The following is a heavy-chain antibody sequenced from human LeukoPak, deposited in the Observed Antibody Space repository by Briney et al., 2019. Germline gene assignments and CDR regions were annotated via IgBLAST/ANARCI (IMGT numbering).Heavy chain of an antibody. D-gene: IGHD3-22*01. V-gene: IGHV4-61*02. Sequence: SQTLSLTCTVSGGSISSGSYYWSWIRQPAGKGLEWIGRIYTSGSTNYNPSLKSRVTISVDASKNQFSLKLSSVTAADTAVYYCARSHPDYYDSSGYFYGVDPWGQGTLVTVSS. CDR3: ARSHPDYYDSSGYFYGVDP. J-gene: IGHJ5*02. CDR1: GGSISSGSYY. CDR2: IYTSGST.